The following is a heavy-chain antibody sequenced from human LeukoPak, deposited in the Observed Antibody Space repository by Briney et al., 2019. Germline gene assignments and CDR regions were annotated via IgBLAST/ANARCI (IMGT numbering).Heavy chain of an antibody. J-gene: IGHJ5*02. V-gene: IGHV5-51*01. CDR3: ARQGCSSTSCSTWFDP. D-gene: IGHD2-2*01. CDR2: NYPGDSDT. CDR1: GYSFTSYW. Sequence: GESLKISCKGSGYSFTSYWIGWVRQMPGKGLEWMGINYPGDSDTRYSPSFQGQVTISADKSISTAYLQWSSLKASDTAMYYCARQGCSSTSCSTWFDPWGQGTLVTVSS.